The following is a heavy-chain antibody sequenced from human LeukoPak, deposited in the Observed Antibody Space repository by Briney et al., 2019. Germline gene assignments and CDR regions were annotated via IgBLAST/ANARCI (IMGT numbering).Heavy chain of an antibody. CDR1: GYTFTSYD. CDR2: MNPNSGNT. V-gene: IGHV1-8*01. J-gene: IGHJ5*02. CDR3: ARGRMGRAPAAVRFDP. D-gene: IGHD6-13*01. Sequence: ASVKVSCKASGYTFTSYDINWVRQATGQGLEWMGWMNPNSGNTGYAQKFQGRVTTTRNTSISTAYMELSSLRSEDTAVYYCARGRMGRAPAAVRFDPWGQGTLVTVSS.